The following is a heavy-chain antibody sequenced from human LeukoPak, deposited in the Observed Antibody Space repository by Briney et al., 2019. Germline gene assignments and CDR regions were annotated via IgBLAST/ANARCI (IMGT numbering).Heavy chain of an antibody. CDR1: GFTFSSYA. Sequence: GGSLRLSCSASGFTFSSYAMHWVRQAPGKGLEYVSAISSNGGSTYYADSVKGRFTISRDNSKNTLYLQMSSLRAEDTAVYYCVKESHEAVGSLWCGEVDAFDIWGQGTMVTVSS. D-gene: IGHD3-10*01. J-gene: IGHJ3*02. V-gene: IGHV3-64D*06. CDR3: VKESHEAVGSLWCGEVDAFDI. CDR2: ISSNGGST.